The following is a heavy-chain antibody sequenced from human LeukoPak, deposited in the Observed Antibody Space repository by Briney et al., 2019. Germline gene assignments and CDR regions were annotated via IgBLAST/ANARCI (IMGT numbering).Heavy chain of an antibody. D-gene: IGHD3-3*01. Sequence: ASVKVSCKASGYTFTSYAMNWVRQAPGQGLEWMGWINTNTGNPTYAQGFTGRFVFSLDTSVSTAYLQISSLKAEDTAVYYCTRGNYDFWSGYHFDYWGQGTLVTVSS. V-gene: IGHV7-4-1*02. CDR3: TRGNYDFWSGYHFDY. J-gene: IGHJ4*02. CDR2: INTNTGNP. CDR1: GYTFTSYA.